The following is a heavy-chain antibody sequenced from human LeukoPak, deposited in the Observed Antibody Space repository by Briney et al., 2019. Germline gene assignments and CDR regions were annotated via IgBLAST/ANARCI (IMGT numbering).Heavy chain of an antibody. V-gene: IGHV4-4*02. CDR1: DTSISNNW. Sequence: SETLSLTCAVSDTSISNNWWSWVRQSPGKGLEWIGEIFHRGIPNYNPSLKSRVTMSIDTSKNQLSLNVNSVTAANTAVYYCARVMGASWFFYLDVWGKGTTVTVSS. J-gene: IGHJ6*04. CDR2: IFHRGIP. CDR3: ARVMGASWFFYLDV. D-gene: IGHD3-16*02.